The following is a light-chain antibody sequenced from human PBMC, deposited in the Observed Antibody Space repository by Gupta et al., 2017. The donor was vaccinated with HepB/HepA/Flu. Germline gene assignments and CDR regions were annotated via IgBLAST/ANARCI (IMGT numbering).Light chain of an antibody. Sequence: SSELTQYPAVSVALGQTGRITCQGDSLRMYYASWYQQKPGQAPILLMYGKDGRPSGIPDRFSGSSSGTTASLTIPGIQAEDDADYYGSSRDRSGAHWAFGAGTKLTVL. J-gene: IGLJ3*02. CDR2: GKD. CDR1: SLRMYY. CDR3: SSRDRSGAHWA. V-gene: IGLV3-19*01.